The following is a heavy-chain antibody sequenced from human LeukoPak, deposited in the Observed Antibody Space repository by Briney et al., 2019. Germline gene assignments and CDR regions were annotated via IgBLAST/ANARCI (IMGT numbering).Heavy chain of an antibody. D-gene: IGHD4-17*01. J-gene: IGHJ4*02. CDR2: IYSGGTT. V-gene: IGHV3-53*01. CDR3: ARVLWNGDYPRFDY. CDR1: GFAVSSNY. Sequence: GGSLRLSCAASGFAVSSNYMNWVRQAPGQGLEWVSIIYSGGTTYYADSVKGRFTISRDNSKNTLYLQMNSLRAEDTAVYYCARVLWNGDYPRFDYWGQGTLVTVSS.